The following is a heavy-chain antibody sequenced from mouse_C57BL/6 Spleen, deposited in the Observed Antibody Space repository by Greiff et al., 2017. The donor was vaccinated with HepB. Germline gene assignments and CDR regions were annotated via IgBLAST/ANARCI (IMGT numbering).Heavy chain of an antibody. CDR3: ARREGYFYAMDY. J-gene: IGHJ4*01. V-gene: IGHV5-15*01. Sequence: EVKLVESGGGLVQPGGSLKLSCAASGFTFSDYGMAWVRQAPRKGPEWVAFISNLAYSIYYADTVTGRFTISRENAKNTLYLEMSSLRSEDTAMYYCARREGYFYAMDYWGQGTSVTVSS. CDR2: ISNLAYSI. CDR1: GFTFSDYG. D-gene: IGHD2-3*01.